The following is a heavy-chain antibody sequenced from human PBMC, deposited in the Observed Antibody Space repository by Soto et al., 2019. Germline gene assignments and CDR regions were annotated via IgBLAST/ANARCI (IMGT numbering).Heavy chain of an antibody. CDR3: ARHYGSGSYYYYYYGMDV. V-gene: IGHV1-69*10. J-gene: IGHJ6*02. D-gene: IGHD3-10*01. CDR1: GGTFSSYA. CDR2: IIPILGIA. Sequence: ASVKVSCKASGGTFSSYAISWVRQAPGQGLEWMGGIIPILGIANYAQKFQGRVTITADKSTSTAYMELSSLRSEDTDVYYCARHYGSGSYYYYYYGMDVWGQGTTVTVSS.